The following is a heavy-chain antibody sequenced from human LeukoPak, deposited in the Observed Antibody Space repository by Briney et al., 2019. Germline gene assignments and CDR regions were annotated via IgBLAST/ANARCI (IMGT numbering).Heavy chain of an antibody. CDR3: AKDLVPGYFDY. J-gene: IGHJ4*02. V-gene: IGHV3-23*01. CDR1: GFTFSNSA. CDR2: LSGSGITT. Sequence: GGSLRLSCAASGFTFSNSAMSWVRQAPGKGLEWVSTLSGSGITTYYADSVKGRFTISRDNSKNTLYLQMNSLRAEDTAVYYCAKDLVPGYFDYWGQGTLVTVSS.